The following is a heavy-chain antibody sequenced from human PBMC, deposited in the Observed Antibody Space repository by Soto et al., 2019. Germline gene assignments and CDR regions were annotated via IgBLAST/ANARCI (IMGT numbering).Heavy chain of an antibody. D-gene: IGHD3-22*01. Sequence: EVQLVESGGGLVKHGGSLRLSCPASGFSFSNAWMKWVRQAPGKGLEWVGRIKSEANGGTTDHAAAVKGRFIISRDDSKNMLFLQMDSLITEDSAVYYCAYYRDSSARHVDFWGQGTLVTVSS. CDR1: GFSFSNAW. V-gene: IGHV3-15*07. CDR3: AYYRDSSARHVDF. CDR2: IKSEANGGTT. J-gene: IGHJ4*02.